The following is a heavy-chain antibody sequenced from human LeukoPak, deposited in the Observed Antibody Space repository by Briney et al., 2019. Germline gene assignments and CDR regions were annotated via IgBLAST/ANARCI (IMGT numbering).Heavy chain of an antibody. CDR1: GFTFDDYA. J-gene: IGHJ6*03. Sequence: PGSSLRLSCAASGFTFDDYAMHWVRQAPGKGPVWVSRIKNAGDDPIYADSVKGRFTISRDNAKNTVYLQMNSLRAEDTAVYYCARGGYGHNMDVWGEGTTVTVSS. D-gene: IGHD3-10*01. CDR3: ARGGYGHNMDV. CDR2: IKNAGDDP. V-gene: IGHV3-74*01.